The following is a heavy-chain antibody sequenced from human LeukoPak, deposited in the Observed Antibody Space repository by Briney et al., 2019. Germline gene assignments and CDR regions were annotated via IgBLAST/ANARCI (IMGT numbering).Heavy chain of an antibody. CDR2: ISSSGDTI. V-gene: IGHV3-11*01. Sequence: GGSLRLSCAASGFTFSDYWMNWIRQAPGKGLEWVSYISSSGDTILYADSVKGRFTSSRDNAKNSLYLEMNSLRAEDTAVYYCAGGGSLRGATLFDYWGQGTLVTVSS. D-gene: IGHD1-26*01. J-gene: IGHJ4*02. CDR3: AGGGSLRGATLFDY. CDR1: GFTFSDYW.